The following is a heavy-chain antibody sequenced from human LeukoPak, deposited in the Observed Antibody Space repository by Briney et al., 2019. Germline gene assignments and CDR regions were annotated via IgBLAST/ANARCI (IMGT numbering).Heavy chain of an antibody. V-gene: IGHV3-48*01. CDR3: ARDSSVCEFDV. Sequence: GGSLRLSCAASGFTFSPYTLHWFRQPPGKGLEWVSYINTGSTTIYYADSVKGRFTISRDNAKNSLYLHMNSLRAEDTAVYYCARDSSVCEFDVWGQGTMVTVSS. CDR1: GFTFSPYT. CDR2: INTGSTTI. D-gene: IGHD6-6*01. J-gene: IGHJ3*01.